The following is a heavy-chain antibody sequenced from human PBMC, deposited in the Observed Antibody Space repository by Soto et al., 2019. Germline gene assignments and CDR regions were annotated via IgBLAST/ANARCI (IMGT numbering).Heavy chain of an antibody. D-gene: IGHD6-19*01. CDR2: IDPSDSYT. J-gene: IGHJ4*02. CDR1: GYSFTSYW. V-gene: IGHV5-10-1*01. CDR3: ASRIAVAGQPVDY. Sequence: GESLTISCKGSGYSFTSYWISWVRQMPGKGLEWVGRIDPSDSYTNYSPSFQGHVTISADKSISTAYLRWSSLKASDTAMYYCASRIAVAGQPVDYWGQGTLVTVSS.